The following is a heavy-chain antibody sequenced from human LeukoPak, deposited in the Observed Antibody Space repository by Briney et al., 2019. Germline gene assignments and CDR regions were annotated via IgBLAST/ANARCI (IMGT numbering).Heavy chain of an antibody. D-gene: IGHD2-15*01. J-gene: IGHJ4*02. V-gene: IGHV3-43*01. Sequence: GGSLRLSCAASGFTFGDYTMHWVRQAPGKGLEWVSLISWDGGSTYYADSVKGRFTISRDNSKNSLYLQMNSLRTEDTALYYCAKSEDSTLDYWGQGTLVTVSS. CDR3: AKSEDSTLDY. CDR1: GFTFGDYT. CDR2: ISWDGGST.